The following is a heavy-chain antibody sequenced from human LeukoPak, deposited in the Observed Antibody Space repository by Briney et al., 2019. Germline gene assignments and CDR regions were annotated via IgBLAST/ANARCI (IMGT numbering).Heavy chain of an antibody. V-gene: IGHV1-69*13. CDR2: IIPIFGTA. CDR3: AREVGYSGYDSSSYYFDY. D-gene: IGHD5-12*01. CDR1: GYTFTNYA. J-gene: IGHJ4*02. Sequence: SVKVSCKASGYTFTNYAIHWVRQAPGQGLEWMGGIIPIFGTANYAQKFQGRVTITADESTSTAYMELSSLRSEDTAVYYCAREVGYSGYDSSSYYFDYWGQGTLVTVSS.